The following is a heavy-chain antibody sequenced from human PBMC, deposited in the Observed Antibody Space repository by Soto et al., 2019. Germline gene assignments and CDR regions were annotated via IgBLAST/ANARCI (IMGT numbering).Heavy chain of an antibody. J-gene: IGHJ4*02. V-gene: IGHV3-7*05. CDR2: IKGDGSEK. CDR3: ARNSGWCRLDF. CDR1: GFTFSNYW. D-gene: IGHD6-19*01. Sequence: EVQLVESGGGLVQSGGSLRLSCAASGFTFSNYWMTWVRQAPGKGLEWVANIKGDGSEKDSGDSVKGRFTISRDNAENSLFLQMNSLTAADTAIYYCARNSGWCRLDFWGQGALVTVSS.